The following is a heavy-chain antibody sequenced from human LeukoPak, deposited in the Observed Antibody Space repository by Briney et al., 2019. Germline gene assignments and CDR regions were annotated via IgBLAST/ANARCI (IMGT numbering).Heavy chain of an antibody. V-gene: IGHV3-74*01. Sequence: GGSLRLSCAASGFTFSSYAMSWVRQAPGKGLEWVSRINSDGSTIGYADSVKGRFTISRDNAKNTLYLQMNSLRAEDTAVYYCARDAFGVDKSPFWGQGTLVTVSS. CDR1: GFTFSSYA. D-gene: IGHD3-3*01. CDR3: ARDAFGVDKSPF. CDR2: INSDGSTI. J-gene: IGHJ4*02.